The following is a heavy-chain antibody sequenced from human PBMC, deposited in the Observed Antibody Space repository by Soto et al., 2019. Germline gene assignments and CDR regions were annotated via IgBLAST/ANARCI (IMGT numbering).Heavy chain of an antibody. V-gene: IGHV3-74*01. D-gene: IGHD6-6*01. J-gene: IGHJ6*03. CDR3: ARGAQSISARYYYYYYYYMDV. Sequence: GGSLRLSCAASGFTFSSHWMHWVRQAPGKGLVWVSRINSDGSSTSYADSVKGRFTISRDNAKNTLYLQMNSLRAEDTAVYYCARGAQSISARYYYYYYYYMDVWGKGTTVTVSS. CDR1: GFTFSSHW. CDR2: INSDGSST.